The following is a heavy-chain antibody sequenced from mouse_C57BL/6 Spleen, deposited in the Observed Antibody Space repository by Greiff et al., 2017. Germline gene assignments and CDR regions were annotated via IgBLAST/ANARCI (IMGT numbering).Heavy chain of an antibody. CDR2: IRSKSNNYAT. CDR3: VRGDYGNYYFDY. Sequence: EVKLVESGGGLVQPKGSLKLSCAASGFSFNTYAMNWVRQAPGKGLEWVARIRSKSNNYATYYADSVKDRFTISRDDSESMLYLQMNNLKTENTAMYYCVRGDYGNYYFDYWGQGTTLTVSS. V-gene: IGHV10-1*01. J-gene: IGHJ2*01. D-gene: IGHD2-1*01. CDR1: GFSFNTYA.